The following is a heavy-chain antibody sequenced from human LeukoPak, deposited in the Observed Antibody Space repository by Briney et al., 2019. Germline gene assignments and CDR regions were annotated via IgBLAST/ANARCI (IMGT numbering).Heavy chain of an antibody. Sequence: PGGSLRLSCAASGFTFSSYSMNWVRQAPGKGLEWVSSISSSSSYIYYADSVKGRFTISRGNAKNSLYLQMNSLRAEDTAVYYCARAGRVAPDAFDIWGQGTMVTVSS. CDR3: ARAGRVAPDAFDI. J-gene: IGHJ3*02. CDR1: GFTFSSYS. V-gene: IGHV3-21*01. CDR2: ISSSSSYI. D-gene: IGHD2-15*01.